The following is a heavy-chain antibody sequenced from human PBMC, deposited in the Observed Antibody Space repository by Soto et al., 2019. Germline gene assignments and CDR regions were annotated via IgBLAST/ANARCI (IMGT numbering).Heavy chain of an antibody. Sequence: SETLSLTCADYGGSFSGYYWSWIRQPPGKGLEWIGEINHSGSTNYNPSLKSRVTISVDTSKNQFSLKLSSVTAADTAVYFCARTGYSSGWYKAAFDIWGQGTMVTVSS. CDR2: INHSGST. V-gene: IGHV4-34*01. J-gene: IGHJ3*02. CDR3: ARTGYSSGWYKAAFDI. CDR1: GGSFSGYY. D-gene: IGHD6-19*01.